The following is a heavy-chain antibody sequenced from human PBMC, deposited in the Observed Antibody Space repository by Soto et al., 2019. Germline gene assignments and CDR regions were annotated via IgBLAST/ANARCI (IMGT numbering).Heavy chain of an antibody. V-gene: IGHV1-69*13. Sequence: SVKVSCKASGGTFSSYAISWVRQDPGQGLEWMGGIIPIFGTANYAQKFQGRATITADESTSTAHMELTSQRSEDTAVYYWRRNKNRFGVVSYYYGMEVWGQGATVAVSS. CDR3: RRNKNRFGVVSYYYGMEV. D-gene: IGHD3-3*01. CDR2: IIPIFGTA. CDR1: GGTFSSYA. J-gene: IGHJ6*02.